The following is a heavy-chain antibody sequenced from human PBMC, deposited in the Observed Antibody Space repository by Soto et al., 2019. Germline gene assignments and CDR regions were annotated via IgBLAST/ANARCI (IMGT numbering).Heavy chain of an antibody. D-gene: IGHD6-19*01. Sequence: SVKVSCKASGGTFSSYTISWVRQAPGQGLEWMGRIIPILGIANYAQKFQGRVTITADKSTSTAYMELSSLRSEDTAVYYCASVAVAGTGAFDIWGQGTMVTVS. CDR1: GGTFSSYT. CDR3: ASVAVAGTGAFDI. V-gene: IGHV1-69*02. CDR2: IIPILGIA. J-gene: IGHJ3*02.